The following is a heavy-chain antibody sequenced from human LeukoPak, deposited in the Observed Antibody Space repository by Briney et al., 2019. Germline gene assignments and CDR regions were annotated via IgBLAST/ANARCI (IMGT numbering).Heavy chain of an antibody. CDR3: ARGISGDYVWGSYRYTPYYFDY. Sequence: SETLSLTCTVSGGSISSYYWNWIRQPPGKGLEWIGNIFYSGTTDYNPSLKSRVTISVDTSKNQFSLKLSSVTAADTAVYYWARGISGDYVWGSYRYTPYYFDYWGQGTLVTVSS. CDR2: IFYSGTT. D-gene: IGHD3-16*02. V-gene: IGHV4-59*12. CDR1: GGSISSYY. J-gene: IGHJ4*02.